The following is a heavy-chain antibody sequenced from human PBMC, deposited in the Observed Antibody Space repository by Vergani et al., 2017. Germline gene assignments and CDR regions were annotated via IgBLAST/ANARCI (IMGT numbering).Heavy chain of an antibody. Sequence: EVQLVESGGGLVQPGGSLRLSCAASGFTFSSYWMHWVRQAPGKGLVWVSRINSDGSDAIYADSVKGRFTISRDNARDTLYLQMNSLRDEDTALYFGARGGWDHAFDIWGQGTMVTVSS. CDR2: INSDGSDA. J-gene: IGHJ3*02. CDR3: ARGGWDHAFDI. V-gene: IGHV3-74*01. D-gene: IGHD3-22*01. CDR1: GFTFSSYW.